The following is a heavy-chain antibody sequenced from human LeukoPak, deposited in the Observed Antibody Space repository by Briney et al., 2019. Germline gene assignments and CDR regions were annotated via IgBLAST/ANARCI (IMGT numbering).Heavy chain of an antibody. V-gene: IGHV4-30-4*08. Sequence: SETLSLTCAVYGGSFSGYYWSWIRQPPGRGLEWIGYIYYSGSTYYNPSLKSRVTISVDTSKNQFSLKLSSVTAADTAVYYCARDGGYFGAFDIWGQGTMVTVSS. J-gene: IGHJ3*02. CDR1: GGSFSGYY. CDR2: IYYSGST. D-gene: IGHD3-9*01. CDR3: ARDGGYFGAFDI.